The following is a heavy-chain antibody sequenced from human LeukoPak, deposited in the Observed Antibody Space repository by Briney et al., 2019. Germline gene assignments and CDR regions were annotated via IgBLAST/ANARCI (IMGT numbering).Heavy chain of an antibody. D-gene: IGHD1-7*01. CDR1: GDSVSSNSAA. CDR2: TYYRSKWYN. V-gene: IGHV6-1*01. J-gene: IGHJ5*02. CDR3: ARSIITGTTFWFDP. Sequence: SQALSLTCAISGDSVSSNSAAWNWIRQSPSRGLEWLGRTYYRSKWYNDYAVSVKSRITINPDTSKNQFSLQLNSVTPEDAAVYYCARSIITGTTFWFDPWGQGTLVTVSS.